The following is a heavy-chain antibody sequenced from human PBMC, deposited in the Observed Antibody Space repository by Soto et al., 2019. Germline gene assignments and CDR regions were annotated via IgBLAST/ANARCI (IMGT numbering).Heavy chain of an antibody. CDR3: AHPNVGYSYGAYYFDY. D-gene: IGHD5-18*01. J-gene: IGHJ4*02. CDR1: GFSLSTSGVG. V-gene: IGHV2-5*01. Sequence: QITLKESGPTLVKPTQTLTLTCTFSGFSLSTSGVGVGWIRQPPGKALEWLALIYWNDDKRYSPSLKSRLTITKDTSKNQVVLTMTNMDPVDTATYYCAHPNVGYSYGAYYFDYWGQGTLVTVSS. CDR2: IYWNDDK.